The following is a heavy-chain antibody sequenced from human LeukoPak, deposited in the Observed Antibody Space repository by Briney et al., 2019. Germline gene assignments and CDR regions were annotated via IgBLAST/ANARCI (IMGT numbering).Heavy chain of an antibody. CDR2: IYYSGST. D-gene: IGHD5-12*01. CDR1: GGPISSYY. J-gene: IGHJ4*02. CDR3: ARYSLFGGYDLFDY. V-gene: IGHV4-59*12. Sequence: SETLSLTCTVSGGPISSYYWSWIRQPPGKGLEWIGYIYYSGSTNYNPSLKSRVTISVDTSKNQFSLKLSSVTAADTAVYYCARYSLFGGYDLFDYWGQGTLVTVSS.